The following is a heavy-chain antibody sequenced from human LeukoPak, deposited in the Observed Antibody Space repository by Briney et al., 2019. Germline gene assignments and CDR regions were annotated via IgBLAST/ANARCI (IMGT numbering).Heavy chain of an antibody. CDR2: ISGSSSYI. J-gene: IGHJ6*04. CDR1: GFTFSSYS. D-gene: IGHD3-10*02. V-gene: IGHV3-21*01. CDR3: AELGITMIGGV. Sequence: GGSLRLSCAASGFTFSSYSMNWVRQAPGKGLEWVSSISGSSSYIYYADSVKGRFTISRDNAKNSLYLQMNSLRAGDTALYYCAELGITMIGGVWGKGTTVTISS.